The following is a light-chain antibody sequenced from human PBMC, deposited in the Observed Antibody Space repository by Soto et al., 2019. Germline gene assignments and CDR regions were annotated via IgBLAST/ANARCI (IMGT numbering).Light chain of an antibody. CDR2: KVS. J-gene: IGKJ1*01. V-gene: IGKV2-30*01. CDR1: QSLVYSDGNTY. Sequence: DVVMTQSPLSLPVTLGQPASISCRSSQSLVYSDGNTYLNWFQQRPGHSPRRLIYKVSNRDSGVPDRFSGSGSGTDFTLKISRVEAEDVGVYYCMQSTYRQWTFGQGTRVEIE. CDR3: MQSTYRQWT.